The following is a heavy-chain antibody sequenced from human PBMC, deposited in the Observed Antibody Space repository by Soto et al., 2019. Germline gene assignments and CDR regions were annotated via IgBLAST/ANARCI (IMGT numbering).Heavy chain of an antibody. J-gene: IGHJ5*02. CDR1: GFTVSSNY. D-gene: IGHD2-2*01. Sequence: GGSLRLSCAASGFTVSSNYMSWVRQAPGKGLEWVSVIYSGGSTYYADSVKGRFTISRDNSKNTLYLQMNSLRAEDTAVYYCARCGYCSSTSCFDVGWFDPWGQGTLVTVSS. CDR2: IYSGGST. CDR3: ARCGYCSSTSCFDVGWFDP. V-gene: IGHV3-66*01.